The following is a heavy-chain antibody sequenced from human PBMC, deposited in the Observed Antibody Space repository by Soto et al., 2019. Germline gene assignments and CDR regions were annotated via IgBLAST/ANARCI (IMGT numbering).Heavy chain of an antibody. CDR3: ARQSLSIAAAGLNGYYYCGLVG. D-gene: IGHD6-13*01. Sequence: LNISCKGSGYSFPPYWPGWVRQRPGKGLEWLGIIYPGDSDTRYSPSFQGQVTISADKPISTAYLQWSSLKASDTAMYYCARQSLSIAAAGLNGYYYCGLVGWCQGNKVTVS. J-gene: IGHJ6*02. CDR2: IYPGDSDT. CDR1: GYSFPPYW. V-gene: IGHV5-51*01.